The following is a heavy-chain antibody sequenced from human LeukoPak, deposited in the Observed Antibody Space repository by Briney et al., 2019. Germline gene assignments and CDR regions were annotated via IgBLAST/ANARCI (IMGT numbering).Heavy chain of an antibody. J-gene: IGHJ4*02. CDR2: IYAAGFT. D-gene: IGHD1-26*01. Sequence: GGSLRLSCAASEFIVSRNDMNWVRQAPGKGLEWVSIIYAAGFTYYADSVKGRFTISRDNSKNTLYLQMNSLRAEDTAVYYCAKDSGSYSFDYWGQGTLVTVSS. CDR1: EFIVSRND. V-gene: IGHV3-66*01. CDR3: AKDSGSYSFDY.